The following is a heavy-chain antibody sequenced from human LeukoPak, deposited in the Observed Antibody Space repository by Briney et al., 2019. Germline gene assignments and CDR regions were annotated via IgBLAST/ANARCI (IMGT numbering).Heavy chain of an antibody. J-gene: IGHJ4*02. Sequence: GGSLRLSCAASGFNFDNGWMTWVRQAPGKGLEWVGRIKSKPGGETRDYAAPVKGRFTMSRDDSKDTLYLQMNYLIVEDTAVYYCTTDPGLTMIRGVFVYWGQGALVTVSP. CDR1: GFNFDNGW. CDR3: TTDPGLTMIRGVFVY. CDR2: IKSKPGGETR. D-gene: IGHD3-10*01. V-gene: IGHV3-15*01.